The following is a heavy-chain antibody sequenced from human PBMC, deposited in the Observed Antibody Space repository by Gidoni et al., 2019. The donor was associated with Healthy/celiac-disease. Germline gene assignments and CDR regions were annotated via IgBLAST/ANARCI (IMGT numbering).Heavy chain of an antibody. CDR1: GFTVSSNY. V-gene: IGHV3-66*01. J-gene: IGHJ6*03. D-gene: IGHD2-15*01. Sequence: EVQLVESGGGLVQPGGSLRLSCAASGFTVSSNYMSWVRQAPGKGLEWVSVIYSGGSTYYADSVKGRFTISRDNSKNTLYLQMNSLRAEDTAVYYCAREGGTVVTRYHYYYMDVWGKGTTVTVSS. CDR2: IYSGGST. CDR3: AREGGTVVTRYHYYYMDV.